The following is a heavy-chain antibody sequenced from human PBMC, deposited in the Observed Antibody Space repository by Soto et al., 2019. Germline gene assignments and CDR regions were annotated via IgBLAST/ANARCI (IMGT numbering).Heavy chain of an antibody. CDR2: IYPSGGGT. Sequence: ASVKASCKTSGYTFTNYYMHWVRQAPGQGLEWMGIIYPSGGGTSYTQKFQGRVTMTRNSSTSTVYMELSSLRSEDTAVYYCARDRSKVVATGYFDYWGQGTQVTVSS. CDR3: ARDRSKVVATGYFDY. CDR1: GYTFTNYY. D-gene: IGHD3-22*01. J-gene: IGHJ4*02. V-gene: IGHV1-46*01.